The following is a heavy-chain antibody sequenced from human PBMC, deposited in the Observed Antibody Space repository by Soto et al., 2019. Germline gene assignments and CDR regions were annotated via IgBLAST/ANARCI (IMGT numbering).Heavy chain of an antibody. CDR2: IYTGGST. J-gene: IGHJ4*02. CDR3: ARIDGEAAGLNYFDY. CDR1: GFTVSSNY. D-gene: IGHD6-13*01. V-gene: IGHV3-66*01. Sequence: SLRLSCAASGFTVSSNYMSWVRQAPGKGLEWVSVIYTGGSTYYAESVKGRFTISRDNSKNTLYLQMNSLRAEDTAVYYCARIDGEAAGLNYFDYWGQGILVTISS.